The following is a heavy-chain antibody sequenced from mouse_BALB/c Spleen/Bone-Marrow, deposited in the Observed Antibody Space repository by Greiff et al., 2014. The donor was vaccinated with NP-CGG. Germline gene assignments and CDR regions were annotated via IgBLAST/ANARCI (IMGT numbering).Heavy chain of an antibody. V-gene: IGHV1-87*01. CDR2: IYPGDGDT. J-gene: IGHJ2*01. CDR1: GYTFTGYW. CDR3: ARVCYDSASAY. Sequence: QVQLQPSGAELARPGASVQLSCQASGYTFTGYWMQWVKQRPGQGLEWIGIIYPGDGDTRYTQKFKGKATLTSDKSSSTNYMQRSNLQSENTAVCYCARVCYDSASAYLGQGNTRTVSS. D-gene: IGHD6-1*01.